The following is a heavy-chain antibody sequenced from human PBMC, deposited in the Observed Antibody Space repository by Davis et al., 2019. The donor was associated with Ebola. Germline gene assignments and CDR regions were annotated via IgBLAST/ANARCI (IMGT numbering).Heavy chain of an antibody. CDR2: MNPNSGNT. V-gene: IGHV1-8*01. Sequence: ASVKVSCKASGYTFTSYDINWVRQATGQGLEWMGWMNPNSGNTNQARKFQGRVTMTTDTSTSTAYMELRSLRSDDTAVYYCARDNWNDENFDYWGQGTLVTVSS. D-gene: IGHD1-20*01. J-gene: IGHJ4*02. CDR3: ARDNWNDENFDY. CDR1: GYTFTSYD.